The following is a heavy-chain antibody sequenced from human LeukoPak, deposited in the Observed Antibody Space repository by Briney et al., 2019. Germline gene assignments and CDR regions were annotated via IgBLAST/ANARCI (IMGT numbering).Heavy chain of an antibody. CDR2: IYSGGST. V-gene: IGHV3-53*01. CDR3: ARDDPERHNYYGMDV. D-gene: IGHD1-14*01. CDR1: GFTVSSNY. J-gene: IGHJ6*02. Sequence: GGSLRLSCAASGFTVSSNYMSWVRQAPGKGLEWVSVIYSGGSTYYADSVKGRFTISRDNSKNTLYLQMNSLRAEDTAVYYCARDDPERHNYYGMDVWGQGTTVTVSS.